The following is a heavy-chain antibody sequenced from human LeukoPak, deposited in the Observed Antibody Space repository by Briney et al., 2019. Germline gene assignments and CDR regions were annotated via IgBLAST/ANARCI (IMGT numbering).Heavy chain of an antibody. CDR1: GFTFSSYA. CDR3: ARDKDHYYGSGSQAALDY. J-gene: IGHJ4*02. Sequence: PGGSLRLSCAASGFTFSSYAMNWVRQAPGKGLEWVSSISSSSSYIYYADSVKGRFTISRDNARNSLYLQMNSLRAEDTAVYYCARDKDHYYGSGSQAALDYWGQGTLVTVSS. V-gene: IGHV3-21*01. CDR2: ISSSSSYI. D-gene: IGHD3-10*01.